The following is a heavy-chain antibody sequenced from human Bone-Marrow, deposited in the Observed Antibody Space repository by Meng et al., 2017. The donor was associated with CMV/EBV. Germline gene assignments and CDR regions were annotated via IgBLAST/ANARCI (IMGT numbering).Heavy chain of an antibody. V-gene: IGHV3-66*02. CDR3: AKPAVYSSSWYSHYYYGMDV. J-gene: IGHJ6*01. Sequence: GESLKISCEASGFTVSNNFMSWVRQAPGRGLDWVSVIHRGGRTYYADSVKGRFTISRDNSKNTLYLQMNSLRAEDTAVYYCAKPAVYSSSWYSHYYYGMDVWGQGTTVTVSS. CDR2: IHRGGRT. CDR1: GFTVSNNF. D-gene: IGHD6-13*01.